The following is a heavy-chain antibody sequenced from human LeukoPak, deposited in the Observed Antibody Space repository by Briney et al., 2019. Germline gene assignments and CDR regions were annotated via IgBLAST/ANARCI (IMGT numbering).Heavy chain of an antibody. D-gene: IGHD3-10*01. CDR1: GGSISNTNYY. CDR3: AGPMVRGVPGAFDI. Sequence: SETLSLTCTVSGGSISNTNYYWAWIRQPPGRGLEWIGSIYYTGTTFDNPSLKSRVTLSVDTSKNQFSLRLTSVTAADTAFYYCAGPMVRGVPGAFDIWGQGTMVTVSS. V-gene: IGHV4-39*07. J-gene: IGHJ3*02. CDR2: IYYTGTT.